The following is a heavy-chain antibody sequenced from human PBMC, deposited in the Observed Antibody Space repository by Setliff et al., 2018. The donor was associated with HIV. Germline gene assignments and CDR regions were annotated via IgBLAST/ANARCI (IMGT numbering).Heavy chain of an antibody. D-gene: IGHD2-21*02. Sequence: SETLSLTCTVSGGSISTSNYYWSWVRQPPGKGLEWVGNVDYTGSTYYNPSLKSRVTISVDTSKNQFSLRLNSVTAVDTAVYYCARQGNIVVVTSFDYWGHGTLVTVS. CDR1: GGSISTSNYY. V-gene: IGHV4-39*07. CDR2: VDYTGST. J-gene: IGHJ4*01. CDR3: ARQGNIVVVTSFDY.